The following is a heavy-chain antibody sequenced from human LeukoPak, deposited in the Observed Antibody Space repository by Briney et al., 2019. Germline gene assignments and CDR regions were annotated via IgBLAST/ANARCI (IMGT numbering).Heavy chain of an antibody. CDR3: ARIIAVAGTAKSLTSYYFDY. V-gene: IGHV4-59*12. D-gene: IGHD6-19*01. Sequence: PSETLSLTCTVSGGSISSYYWSWIRQPPGKGLEWIGYIYYSGSTNYNPSLKSRVTISVDTSKNQFSLKLSSVTAADTAVYYCARIIAVAGTAKSLTSYYFDYWGQGTLVTVSS. J-gene: IGHJ4*02. CDR2: IYYSGST. CDR1: GGSISSYY.